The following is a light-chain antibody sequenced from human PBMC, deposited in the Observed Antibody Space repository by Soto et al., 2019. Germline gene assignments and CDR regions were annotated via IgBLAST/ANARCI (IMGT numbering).Light chain of an antibody. J-gene: IGLJ1*01. CDR1: SSNIGNNY. V-gene: IGLV1-51*01. CDR3: GTWDSSLSAYV. Sequence: QSVLTQPPSVSAAPGQKVTISCSGSSSNIGNNYVSWYQQLPGTAPKLLIYDNNKRPSGIPDRLSGSKSGTSATLGITGLQTGDEADYYCGTWDSSLSAYVFGTGTKVTV. CDR2: DNN.